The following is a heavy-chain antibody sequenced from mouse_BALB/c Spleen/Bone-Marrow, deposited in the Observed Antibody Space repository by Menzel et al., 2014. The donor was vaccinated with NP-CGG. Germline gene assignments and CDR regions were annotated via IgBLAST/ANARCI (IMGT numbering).Heavy chain of an antibody. CDR3: ASSMIVYFAMDY. CDR1: GYTFTGYT. D-gene: IGHD2-3*01. CDR2: INPTSGYA. Sequence: QVQLQQSGAELARPGASVKMSCKASGYTFTGYTIHWVKQRPGQGLEWIGYINPTSGYANYNQKFKDKATLTADKSSSTAYMQLSSLTSEDSAVFYCASSMIVYFAMDYWGQGTSVTVSS. V-gene: IGHV1-4*01. J-gene: IGHJ4*01.